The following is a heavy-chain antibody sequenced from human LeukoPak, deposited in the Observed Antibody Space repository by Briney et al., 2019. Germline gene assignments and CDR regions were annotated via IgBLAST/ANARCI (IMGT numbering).Heavy chain of an antibody. J-gene: IGHJ6*02. CDR2: ISGSGGTT. CDR1: GFTFSSYG. Sequence: GGSLRLSCAASGFTFSSYGLSWVRQAPGKGLEWVSAISGSGGTTYYADSVKGRFTISRDSSKNTLFPQMNTLRAEDTAVYYCAGGAGVYYYGMDVWGQGTSVTVSS. CDR3: AGGAGVYYYGMDV. V-gene: IGHV3-23*01.